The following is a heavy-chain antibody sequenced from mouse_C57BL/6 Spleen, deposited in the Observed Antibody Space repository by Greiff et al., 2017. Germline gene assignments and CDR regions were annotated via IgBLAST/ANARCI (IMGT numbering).Heavy chain of an antibody. D-gene: IGHD1-1*01. CDR3: EISDGDYYGSRGGYYYAMDY. CDR2: INPSNGGT. J-gene: IGHJ4*01. CDR1: GYTFTSYW. V-gene: IGHV1-53*01. Sequence: VQLQQPGTELVKPGASVKLSCKASGYTFTSYWMHWVKQRPGQGLEWIGNINPSNGGTNYNEKFKSKATLTVDKSSSTAYMQLSSLTSEDSAVYYCEISDGDYYGSRGGYYYAMDYWGQGTSVTVSS.